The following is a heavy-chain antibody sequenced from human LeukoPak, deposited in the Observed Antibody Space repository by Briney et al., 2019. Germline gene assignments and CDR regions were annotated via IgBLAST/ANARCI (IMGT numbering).Heavy chain of an antibody. CDR2: NDHRGDT. V-gene: IGHV4-34*01. CDR3: ARGATISGTGYFDF. J-gene: IGHJ4*03. D-gene: IGHD1-26*01. CDR1: GGSFSRYY. Sequence: PSETLSLTCAVYGGSFSRYYWSWIRHSPGKGLEWLAENDHRGDTNYNPSVKSRVTISVDTSKNQFSLKVRSLSAADTAVYYCARGATISGTGYFDFWGQGTLVTVSS.